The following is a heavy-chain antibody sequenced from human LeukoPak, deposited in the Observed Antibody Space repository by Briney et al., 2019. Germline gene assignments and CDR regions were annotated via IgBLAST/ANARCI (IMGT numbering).Heavy chain of an antibody. V-gene: IGHV3-7*01. CDR1: GFTFSSYW. Sequence: TGGSLRLSCAASGFTFSSYWMSWVRQAPGKGLEWVASIKQDGSEKYYVDSVKGRFTISRDNAKNSLYPQMNSPRAEDTAVYYCARDHYSSSDFDYWGQGTLVTVSS. D-gene: IGHD6-6*01. CDR2: IKQDGSEK. CDR3: ARDHYSSSDFDY. J-gene: IGHJ4*02.